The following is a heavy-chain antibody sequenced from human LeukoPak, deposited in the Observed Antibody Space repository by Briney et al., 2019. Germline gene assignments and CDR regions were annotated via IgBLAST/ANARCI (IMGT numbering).Heavy chain of an antibody. V-gene: IGHV4-38-2*02. CDR1: GYSISSNYY. Sequence: SETLSLTCTVSGYSISSNYYWGWIRQPPGRGLEWIGSIYHSGSTDYNPSLKSRVTLSVDTSKNQFSLKLSSVTAADTAVYYCARGSNYHYFDYWGQGALVTVSS. CDR2: IYHSGST. J-gene: IGHJ4*02. D-gene: IGHD4-11*01. CDR3: ARGSNYHYFDY.